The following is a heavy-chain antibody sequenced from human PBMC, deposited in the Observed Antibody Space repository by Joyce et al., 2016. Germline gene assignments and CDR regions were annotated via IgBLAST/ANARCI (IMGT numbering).Heavy chain of an antibody. Sequence: EVQLLESGGGWVQPGGSLRLSCAASGFTFSSYAMSWVRQAPGKVLEWVSASSGSDDGTYHGDSVRGRFTISRDNSKNTLYLQMNSLTAEDTAIYYCAKGTLGSCSGTTCYPLDSWGQGTLVTVSS. CDR3: AKGTLGSCSGTTCYPLDS. J-gene: IGHJ4*02. CDR2: SSGSDDGT. CDR1: GFTFSSYA. V-gene: IGHV3-23*01. D-gene: IGHD2-15*01.